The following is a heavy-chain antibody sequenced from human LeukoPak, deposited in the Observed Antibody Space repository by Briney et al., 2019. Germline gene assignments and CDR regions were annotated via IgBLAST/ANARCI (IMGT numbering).Heavy chain of an antibody. CDR1: GYTFTSYG. V-gene: IGHV1-18*01. D-gene: IGHD3-3*01. J-gene: IGHJ4*02. Sequence: GASVKVSCKASGYTFTSYGISWVRQAPGQGLEWMGWISAYNGNTNYAQKLQGRVTMTTDTSTSTAYMELRSLRSDDTAVYYCARDWRGGRFLEWLSPNLDYWGQGTLVTVSS. CDR3: ARDWRGGRFLEWLSPNLDY. CDR2: ISAYNGNT.